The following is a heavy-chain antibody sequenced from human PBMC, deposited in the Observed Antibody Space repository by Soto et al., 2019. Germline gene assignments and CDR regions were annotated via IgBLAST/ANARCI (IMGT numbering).Heavy chain of an antibody. CDR3: ASTRSFTLAFYYDDMDV. J-gene: IGHJ6*02. Sequence: PGESLKISCQGSGYSFASYWIGWVRQMPGKDLEWMGIIYPGDSDTRYSPSFQGEVTILADKSLRPAYLHWTSLMASYTALYYCASTRSFTLAFYYDDMDVWCQGTSVTVSS. D-gene: IGHD6-6*01. CDR1: GYSFASYW. CDR2: IYPGDSDT. V-gene: IGHV5-51*01.